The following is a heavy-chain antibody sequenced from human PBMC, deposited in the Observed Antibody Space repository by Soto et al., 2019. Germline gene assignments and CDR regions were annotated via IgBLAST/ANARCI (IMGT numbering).Heavy chain of an antibody. D-gene: IGHD6-13*01. CDR2: ISSNGGST. CDR1: GFTFRSYA. Sequence: PGASLRLSCSASGFTFRSYAMHWVRQAPGKGLEYVSAISSNGGSTYYANSVKGIFTISRDNSKNTLYLQMGSLRAEDMAVYYCARQSYSSYYFDYWGQGT. V-gene: IGHV3-64*01. J-gene: IGHJ4*02. CDR3: ARQSYSSYYFDY.